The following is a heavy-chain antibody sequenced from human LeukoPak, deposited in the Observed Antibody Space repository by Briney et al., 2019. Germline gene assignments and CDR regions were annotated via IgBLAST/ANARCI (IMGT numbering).Heavy chain of an antibody. CDR3: ARYMVRGVIITAGDDY. D-gene: IGHD3-10*01. J-gene: IGHJ4*02. Sequence: SETLSLTCTVSGASISSYYWSWIRKPTGKGLEWIGRIYTSGSTNYNPSLKSRVTMSLDTSKNQFSLKLSSVTAADTAVYYCARYMVRGVIITAGDDYWAREPWSPSPQ. V-gene: IGHV4-4*07. CDR2: IYTSGST. CDR1: GASISSYY.